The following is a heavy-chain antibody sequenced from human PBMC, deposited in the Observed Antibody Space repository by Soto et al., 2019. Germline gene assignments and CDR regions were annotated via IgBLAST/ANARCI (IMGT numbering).Heavy chain of an antibody. D-gene: IGHD1-26*01. Sequence: PGESLKISCKGSGYSFTSYWIFWVRQMPVKGLEFMGIIYPFYSDTRYSPSFQGHVTISSYNSISTSYLQLISLKASDTAMYYCERSYSKPYGMDVWGQGTTVIVSS. CDR1: GYSFTSYW. CDR2: IYPFYSDT. CDR3: ERSYSKPYGMDV. V-gene: IGHV5-51*01. J-gene: IGHJ6*02.